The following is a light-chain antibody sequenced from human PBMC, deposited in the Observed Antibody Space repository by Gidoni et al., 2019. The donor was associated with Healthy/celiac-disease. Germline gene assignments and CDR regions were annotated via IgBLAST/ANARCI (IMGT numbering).Light chain of an antibody. CDR1: QSISSW. CDR3: QQYNSYPFT. Sequence: DIQMTQSPSTLSASVGDRVTITCRASQSISSWLSWYQQKPGKAPKLLIYDASSLESGVPSRFSGSGSGTEFTLTISSLQPDDVATYCCQQYNSYPFTFGPGTKVDIK. CDR2: DAS. J-gene: IGKJ3*01. V-gene: IGKV1-5*01.